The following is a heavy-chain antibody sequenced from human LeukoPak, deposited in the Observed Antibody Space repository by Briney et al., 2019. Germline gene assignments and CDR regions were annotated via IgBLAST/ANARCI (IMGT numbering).Heavy chain of an antibody. CDR1: RYTFTRYY. Sequence: ASVKVSCKASRYTFTRYYINWVRQAPGQRLEWMGWMNPNSGNTGYAHKFQGRVTMTRNTSISTAYMELSSLRSEDTAVYYCALDYYDSSGYYSVLEDWGQGTLVTVSS. D-gene: IGHD3-22*01. J-gene: IGHJ4*02. V-gene: IGHV1-8*01. CDR3: ALDYYDSSGYYSVLED. CDR2: MNPNSGNT.